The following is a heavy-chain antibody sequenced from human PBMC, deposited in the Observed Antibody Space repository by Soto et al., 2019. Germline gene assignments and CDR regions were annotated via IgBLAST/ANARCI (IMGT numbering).Heavy chain of an antibody. D-gene: IGHD2-8*01. J-gene: IGHJ6*02. CDR1: GGSFSRYF. Sequence: SETLSLTCAVYGGSFSRYFWNWIRHPPGKGLEWIGEINHSGRTNYNPSLKSRVTISVDTSKNQFSLKLSSVTAADTAVYYCARGLSVTNTFYYYYAMDVWGQGTTVTVSS. CDR2: INHSGRT. CDR3: ARGLSVTNTFYYYYAMDV. V-gene: IGHV4-34*01.